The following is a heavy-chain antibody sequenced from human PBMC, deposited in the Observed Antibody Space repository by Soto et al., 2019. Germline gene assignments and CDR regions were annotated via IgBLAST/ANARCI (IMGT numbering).Heavy chain of an antibody. Sequence: GASVKVSGKASGYTFTGYYMHWVRQAPGQGLEWMGWINPNSGGTNYAQKFQGWVTMTRDTSISTAYMELSRLRSDDTAVYYCARGGKIRDSGYDLDYYYYGMDVWGQGTTVTVSS. J-gene: IGHJ6*02. CDR1: GYTFTGYY. CDR3: ARGGKIRDSGYDLDYYYYGMDV. CDR2: INPNSGGT. V-gene: IGHV1-2*04. D-gene: IGHD5-12*01.